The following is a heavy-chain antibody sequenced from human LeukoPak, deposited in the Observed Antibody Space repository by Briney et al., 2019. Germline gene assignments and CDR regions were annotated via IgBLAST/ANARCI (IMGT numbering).Heavy chain of an antibody. V-gene: IGHV4-38-2*02. Sequence: SETLSLTRTISGYSIRNGYYWGRIRQPPGEGLQWIGHIYHGGNTYYNPSLKSRVTLSVDTSKNQISLKLGSVTAADTALYYCARVAQYSGYGTSDYWGQGTLVTVSS. J-gene: IGHJ4*02. CDR3: ARVAQYSGYGTSDY. CDR1: GYSIRNGYY. D-gene: IGHD5-12*01. CDR2: IYHGGNT.